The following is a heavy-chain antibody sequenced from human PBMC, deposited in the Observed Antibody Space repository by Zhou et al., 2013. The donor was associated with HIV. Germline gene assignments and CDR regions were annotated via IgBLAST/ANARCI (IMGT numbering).Heavy chain of an antibody. CDR1: GDPISSGNYY. CDR3: ARDLGHCGDDCYLNWFDP. J-gene: IGHJ5*02. CDR2: MDTIGRA. D-gene: IGHD2-21*01. Sequence: QVQLQESGPGLVKPSQTLSLTCTVSGDPISSGNYYWNWIRQPAGKGLEWIGHMDTIGRANYNASLKSRVTISIDTSKNQFSLELSSVTAADTAIYYCARDLGHCGDDCYLNWFDPWAREPWSPSPQ. V-gene: IGHV4-61*09.